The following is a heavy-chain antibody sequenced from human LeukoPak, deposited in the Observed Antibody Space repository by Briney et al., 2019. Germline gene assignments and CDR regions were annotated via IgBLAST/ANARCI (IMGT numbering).Heavy chain of an antibody. V-gene: IGHV3-11*01. CDR1: GFTFSDYY. CDR3: ARDTSTVVTFAVY. CDR2: ISSSASDI. J-gene: IGHJ4*02. Sequence: GGSLRLSCAASGFTFSDYYMSWIRQAPGKGLEWVSYISSSASDIYYADSVKGRFTISRDNAKNSPYLQMNSLRAEDTAVYYCARDTSTVVTFAVYWGQGTLVTVSS. D-gene: IGHD4-23*01.